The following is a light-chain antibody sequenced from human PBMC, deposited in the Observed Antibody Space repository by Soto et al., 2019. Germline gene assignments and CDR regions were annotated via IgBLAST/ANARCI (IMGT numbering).Light chain of an antibody. CDR3: QQYGNSPLT. CDR2: DAS. J-gene: IGKJ3*01. V-gene: IGKV3-20*01. Sequence: EIVLTQSPATLALSRGEIAALSFSSSQSVSSSSLAWYQHKPGQAPRLLIYDASSRATGIPDRFSGSGSGTDFTLTISRLEPEDFAVYYCQQYGNSPLTFGPGTKVIS. CDR1: QSVSSSS.